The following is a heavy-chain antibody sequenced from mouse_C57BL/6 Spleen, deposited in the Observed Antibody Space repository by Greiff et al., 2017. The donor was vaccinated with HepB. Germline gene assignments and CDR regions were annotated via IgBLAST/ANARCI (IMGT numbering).Heavy chain of an antibody. J-gene: IGHJ4*01. CDR1: GYAFSSSW. CDR3: ARGTTVVGAMDY. V-gene: IGHV1-82*01. CDR2: IYPGDGDT. D-gene: IGHD1-1*01. Sequence: VQLQQSGPELVKPGASVKISCKASGYAFSSSWMNWVKQRPGKGLEWIGRIYPGDGDTNYNGKFKGKATLTADKSSSTAYMQLSSLTSEDSAVYFCARGTTVVGAMDYWGQGTSVTVSS.